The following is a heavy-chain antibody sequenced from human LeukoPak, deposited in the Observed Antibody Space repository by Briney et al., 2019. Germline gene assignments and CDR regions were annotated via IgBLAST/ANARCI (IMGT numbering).Heavy chain of an antibody. CDR2: ISWNSGSI. Sequence: GGSLRLSCAASGFTFDDYAMHWVRQAPGKGLEWVSGISWNSGSIGYADSAKGRFTISRDNAKNSLYLQMNSLRAEDTALYYCAKDRCGGSCYPLGHYYYYGMDVWGQGTTVTVSS. CDR1: GFTFDDYA. D-gene: IGHD2-15*01. CDR3: AKDRCGGSCYPLGHYYYYGMDV. V-gene: IGHV3-9*01. J-gene: IGHJ6*02.